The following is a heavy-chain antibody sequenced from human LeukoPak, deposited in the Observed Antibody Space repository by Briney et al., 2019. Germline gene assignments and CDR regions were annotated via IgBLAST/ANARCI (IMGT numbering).Heavy chain of an antibody. CDR2: IYYSGST. Sequence: PSETLSLTCTVSGGSIGSSSYYWGWIRQPPGKGLEWIGSIYYSGSTYYNPSLKSRVTISVDTSKNQFSLKLSSVTAADTAVYYCARVSCSGGSCYSDYWGQGTLVTVSS. J-gene: IGHJ4*02. CDR3: ARVSCSGGSCYSDY. V-gene: IGHV4-39*07. CDR1: GGSIGSSSYY. D-gene: IGHD2-15*01.